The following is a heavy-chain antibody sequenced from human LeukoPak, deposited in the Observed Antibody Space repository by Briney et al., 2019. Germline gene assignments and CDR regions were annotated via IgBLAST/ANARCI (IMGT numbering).Heavy chain of an antibody. Sequence: GGSLRLSCAASGFIFSNYEMNWVRQAPGKGLEWVSYISYTGSPIDYADSVKGRFTISRDNAKNSLYLQMNSLRAEDTAVYYCAREGYSPYWGQGTLVTVSS. CDR2: ISYTGSPI. CDR3: AREGYSPY. V-gene: IGHV3-48*03. D-gene: IGHD2-2*02. CDR1: GFIFSNYE. J-gene: IGHJ4*02.